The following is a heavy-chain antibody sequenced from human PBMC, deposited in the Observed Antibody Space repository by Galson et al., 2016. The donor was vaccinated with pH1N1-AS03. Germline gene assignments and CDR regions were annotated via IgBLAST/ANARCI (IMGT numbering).Heavy chain of an antibody. Sequence: SETLSLTCTVSGGSVSSGGYYWSWLRQPPGERLEWIAYIYYTRATNYNPSLKSRVTISIDTSKNQFSLNLSSVTAADTAVYFCARDRVYPEISNPFDIWGQGTMVTVSS. D-gene: IGHD2-2*01. CDR2: IYYTRAT. V-gene: IGHV4-61*08. CDR3: ARDRVYPEISNPFDI. J-gene: IGHJ3*02. CDR1: GGSVSSGGYY.